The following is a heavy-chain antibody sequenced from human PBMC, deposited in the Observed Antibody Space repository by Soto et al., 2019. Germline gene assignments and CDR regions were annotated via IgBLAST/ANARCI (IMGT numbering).Heavy chain of an antibody. V-gene: IGHV1-69*01. CDR1: GGTFSTYA. Sequence: QVQLVQSGAEVKKPGSSVKVSCKASGGTFSTYAISWVRQAPGQGLEWMGGIIPIFGTAKYAQKFQVRVTITADESTSTAYMELSSLRSEDTTVYYCAREIFGVIISGGRDAFDIWGQGTMVTVSS. J-gene: IGHJ3*02. CDR2: IIPIFGTA. D-gene: IGHD3-3*01. CDR3: AREIFGVIISGGRDAFDI.